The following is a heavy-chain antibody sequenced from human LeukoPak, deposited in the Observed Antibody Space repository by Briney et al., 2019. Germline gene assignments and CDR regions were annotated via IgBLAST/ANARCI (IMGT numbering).Heavy chain of an antibody. CDR2: ISAYNGNT. D-gene: IGHD1-7*01. Sequence: ASVKVSCKASGYTFTSYGISWVRQAPGQGLEWMGWISAYNGNTNYAQKLQGRVTMTTDTPTSTAYMELRSLRSDDTAVYYCAREYERELRGGVFDYWGQGTLVTVSS. CDR1: GYTFTSYG. J-gene: IGHJ4*02. V-gene: IGHV1-18*01. CDR3: AREYERELRGGVFDY.